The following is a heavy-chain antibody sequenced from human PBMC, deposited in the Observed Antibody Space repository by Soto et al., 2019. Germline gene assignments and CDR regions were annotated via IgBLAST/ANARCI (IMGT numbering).Heavy chain of an antibody. CDR2: INSGGSLI. J-gene: IGHJ4*02. Sequence: EVQLVESGGGLVQPGGSLRLSCVGSGFRFNEYEINWVRQAPGKGLEWISYINSGGSLIYYAASVKGRFTISRDNNKESVYLQMNSLRADDTALYYCAIESYYGQSATIVGEFWGQGTLVTVSS. V-gene: IGHV3-48*03. CDR3: AIESYYGQSATIVGEF. D-gene: IGHD3-10*01. CDR1: GFRFNEYE.